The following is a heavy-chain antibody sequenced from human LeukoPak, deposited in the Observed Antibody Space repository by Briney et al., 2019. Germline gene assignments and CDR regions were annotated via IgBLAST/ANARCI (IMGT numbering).Heavy chain of an antibody. CDR1: RFSPSTYW. D-gene: IGHD3-22*01. CDR3: SGDLIHDSCG. V-gene: IGHV3-7*01. J-gene: IGHJ4*02. Sequence: GGALRHSRVAPRFSPSTYWITSVRQAPERGRECVANINTDGSETYYTDSLKGRFTVSPENAKNTLYLQKNRLCVEDTAIYFCSGDLIHDSCGWGEGTRVTVSS. CDR2: INTDGSET.